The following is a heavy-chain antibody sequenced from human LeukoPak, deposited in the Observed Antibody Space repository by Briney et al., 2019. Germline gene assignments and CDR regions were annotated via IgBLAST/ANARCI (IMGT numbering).Heavy chain of an antibody. J-gene: IGHJ6*03. CDR1: GFTFSSYA. V-gene: IGHV3-23*01. D-gene: IGHD4-11*01. Sequence: GGSLRLSCAASGFTFSSYAMSWVRQAPGKGLEWVSAISGSGGSTYYADSVKGRFTISRDNSKNTLYLRMNSLRAEDTAVYYCAKDRAVTIYYYYMDVWGKGTTVTVSS. CDR3: AKDRAVTIYYYYMDV. CDR2: ISGSGGST.